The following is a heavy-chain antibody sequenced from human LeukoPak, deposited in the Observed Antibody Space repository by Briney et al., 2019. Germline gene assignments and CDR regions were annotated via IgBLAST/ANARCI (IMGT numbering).Heavy chain of an antibody. V-gene: IGHV4-38-2*02. D-gene: IGHD3-10*01. CDR2: IYHSGST. CDR3: ARDLNMDRAAFDI. J-gene: IGHJ3*02. CDR1: GYSISSGYY. Sequence: SETLSLTCTVSGYSISSGYYWGWIRQPPGKGLEWIGSIYHSGSTYYNPSLKSRVTISVDTSKNQFSLKLSSVTAADTAVYYCARDLNMDRAAFDIWGQGTMVTVSS.